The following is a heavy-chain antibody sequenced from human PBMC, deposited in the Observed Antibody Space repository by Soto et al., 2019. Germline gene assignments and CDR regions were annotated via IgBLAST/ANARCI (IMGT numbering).Heavy chain of an antibody. D-gene: IGHD3-10*01. CDR1: GGSISSGGYY. CDR3: AKRVEGDYHSYMDF. CDR2: IYYSGST. Sequence: PSETLSLTCTVSGGSISSGGYYWSWIRQHPGKGLEWIGYIYYSGSTNYNPSLKSRVTISVDTSKNQFSLKLSSVTAADTAVYYCAKRVEGDYHSYMDFWGKGTTVTVPS. V-gene: IGHV4-61*08. J-gene: IGHJ6*03.